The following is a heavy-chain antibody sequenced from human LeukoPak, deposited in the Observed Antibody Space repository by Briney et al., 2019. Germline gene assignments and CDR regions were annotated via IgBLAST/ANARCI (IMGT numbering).Heavy chain of an antibody. CDR3: ARERGVATIPSRFDY. Sequence: HTGGSLRLSCAASGFTFSSYWMSWVRQAPGKGLEWVANIKQDGSEKYYVDSVKGRFTISRDNAENSLYLQMNSLRAEDTAVYYCARERGVATIPSRFDYWGQGTLVTVSS. CDR2: IKQDGSEK. D-gene: IGHD5-24*01. V-gene: IGHV3-7*01. CDR1: GFTFSSYW. J-gene: IGHJ4*02.